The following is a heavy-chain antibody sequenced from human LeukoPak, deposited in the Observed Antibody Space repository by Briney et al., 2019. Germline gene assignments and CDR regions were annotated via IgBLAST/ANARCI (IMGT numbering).Heavy chain of an antibody. CDR1: GYTFTGYY. D-gene: IGHD4-23*01. CDR2: INPNSGGT. Sequence: ASVKVSCKASGYTFTGYYMHWVRQAPGQGLEWMGWINPNSGGTNYAQKFQGRVTMTRDTSISTAYMELSRLRSDDTAVYYCARRAYGGNAPFFDYWGQGTLVTVSS. J-gene: IGHJ4*02. V-gene: IGHV1-2*02. CDR3: ARRAYGGNAPFFDY.